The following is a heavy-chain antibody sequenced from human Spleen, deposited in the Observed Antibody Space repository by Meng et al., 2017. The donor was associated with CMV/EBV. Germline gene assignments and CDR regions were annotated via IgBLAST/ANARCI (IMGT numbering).Heavy chain of an antibody. V-gene: IGHV4-59*01. CDR2: IYSSGST. J-gene: IGHJ1*01. Sequence: SETLSLTCTVSGGSISSYYWSWIRQPPGKGLEWIGYIYSSGSTDYNPSLKSRVTISIDTSRNQFSLKLSSVTAADAAVYYCARAYGSGKGKYFQHWGQGTLVTVSS. CDR1: GGSISSYY. CDR3: ARAYGSGKGKYFQH. D-gene: IGHD3-10*01.